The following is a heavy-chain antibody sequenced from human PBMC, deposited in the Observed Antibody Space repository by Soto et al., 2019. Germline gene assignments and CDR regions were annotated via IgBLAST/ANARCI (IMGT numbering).Heavy chain of an antibody. J-gene: IGHJ4*02. Sequence: QVQLVQSGAEVKKPRASVKVSCKASGYTFTSYGISWVRQAPGQGLEWMGWIGAYNGNTNYAQKLQGRVTMTTDTATSTAYVELRSLRSDDTAMYYCARDPFNIVLATDRSFDYWGQGTLVTVPS. CDR1: GYTFTSYG. V-gene: IGHV1-18*01. CDR2: IGAYNGNT. D-gene: IGHD2-21*01. CDR3: ARDPFNIVLATDRSFDY.